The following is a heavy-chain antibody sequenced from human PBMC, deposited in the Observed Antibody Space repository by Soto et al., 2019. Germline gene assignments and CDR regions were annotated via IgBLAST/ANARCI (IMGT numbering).Heavy chain of an antibody. V-gene: IGHV1-69*13. CDR2: IIPIFGTA. Sequence: GASVKVSCKASGGTFSSYAISWVRQAPGQGLEWMGGIIPIFGTANYAQKFQGRVTIIADESTSTAYMELSSLRSEDTAVYYCARVDGGSYYGWFDPWGQGTLVTVSS. CDR1: GGTFSSYA. J-gene: IGHJ5*02. D-gene: IGHD1-26*01. CDR3: ARVDGGSYYGWFDP.